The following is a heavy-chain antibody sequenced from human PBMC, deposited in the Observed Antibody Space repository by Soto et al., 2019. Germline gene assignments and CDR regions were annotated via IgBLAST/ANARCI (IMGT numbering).Heavy chain of an antibody. Sequence: ASVKVSCKASGYTFSIHYMHWVRQAPGQGLEWMGIINPSGGSTSYAQKFQGRLTTTRDSSTSTVYMELSSLKSEDTAVYYCGRDFSTAEGYAIRYWGQGTLVTVSS. D-gene: IGHD2-15*01. CDR3: GRDFSTAEGYAIRY. J-gene: IGHJ4*02. CDR2: INPSGGST. CDR1: GYTFSIHY. V-gene: IGHV1-46*03.